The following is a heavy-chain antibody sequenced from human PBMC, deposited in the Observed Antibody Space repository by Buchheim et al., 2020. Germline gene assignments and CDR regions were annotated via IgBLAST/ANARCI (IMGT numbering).Heavy chain of an antibody. D-gene: IGHD3-9*01. J-gene: IGHJ4*02. CDR2: IIPILGIA. V-gene: IGHV1-69*04. CDR3: AREESLRYFDWLAYY. CDR1: GGTFSSYA. Sequence: QVQLVQSGAEVKKPGSSVKVSCKASGGTFSSYAISWVRQAPGQGPEWMGRIIPILGIANYAQKFQGRVPISADKSTSTAYMELSSLRSEDTAVYYCAREESLRYFDWLAYYWGQGTL.